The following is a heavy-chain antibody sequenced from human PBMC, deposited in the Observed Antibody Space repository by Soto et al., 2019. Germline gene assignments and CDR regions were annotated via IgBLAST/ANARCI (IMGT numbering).Heavy chain of an antibody. CDR3: AREKGVPCLDN. V-gene: IGHV3-33*01. CDR1: GVAFTRSG. D-gene: IGHD2-8*01. Sequence: DLVESGGGVVQPGRSLGLSCAASGVAFTRSGMNWVRQAPGKGLEWVAFIFSDGSSKYYAESVKGRFTISIDNSKNKLYLQMNNLRADDTAIYYGAREKGVPCLDNGGQGILVTVSS. J-gene: IGHJ4*02. CDR2: IFSDGSSK.